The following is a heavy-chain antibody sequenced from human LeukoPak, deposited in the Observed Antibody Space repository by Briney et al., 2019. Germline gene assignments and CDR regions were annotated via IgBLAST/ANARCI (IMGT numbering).Heavy chain of an antibody. CDR3: ARDIDGYDYYYMDV. CDR2: INPSGGST. J-gene: IGHJ6*03. D-gene: IGHD6-13*01. CDR1: GYTFTSYY. Sequence: GASVKVSCKASGYTFTSYYMHWVRQAPGQGLEWMGIINPSGGSTSYAQKFQGRVTMTRDTSISTAYMELSRLRSDDTAVYYCARDIDGYDYYYMDVWGKGTTVTVSS. V-gene: IGHV1-46*01.